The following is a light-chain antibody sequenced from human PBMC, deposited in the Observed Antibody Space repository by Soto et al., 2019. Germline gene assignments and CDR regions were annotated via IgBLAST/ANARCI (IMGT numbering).Light chain of an antibody. CDR1: SSNIGTTT. Sequence: QSALAQPPSASGTPGQRVTISCSGSSSNIGTTTVDWYQQLPGAAPKLLIYSNNQRPSGVPDRFSGSKSDTAASLAISGLQSEDEADYYCAAWDDSLNGYVFGFGTKVTVL. J-gene: IGLJ1*01. CDR2: SNN. CDR3: AAWDDSLNGYV. V-gene: IGLV1-44*01.